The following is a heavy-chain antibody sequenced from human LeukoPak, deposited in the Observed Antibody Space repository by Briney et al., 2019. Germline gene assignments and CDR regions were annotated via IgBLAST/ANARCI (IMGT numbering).Heavy chain of an antibody. J-gene: IGHJ4*02. CDR1: GGSISTYH. CDR2: IYSSGST. V-gene: IGHV4-59*01. Sequence: SETLSLTCTVSGGSISTYHWTWIRQPPGKGLEWIGFIYSSGSTNYNPSLKSRLTMSTDTSKNQVYLKVTPVTAADTAVYYCARGGNRLDYWGQGTLVTVSS. D-gene: IGHD3-16*01. CDR3: ARGGNRLDY.